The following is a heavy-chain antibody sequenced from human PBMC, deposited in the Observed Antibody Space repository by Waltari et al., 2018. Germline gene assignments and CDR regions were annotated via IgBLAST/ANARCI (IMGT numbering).Heavy chain of an antibody. V-gene: IGHV4-39*01. CDR1: GGSISSSSYY. Sequence: QLQLQESGPGLVRPSETPSLTCTVSGGSISSSSYYWGWIRQSPGKDLEWIGSVYYTGNTVYNPSLARRVTMSVDTSKNQFSLKLSSVTATDTAMYYCASELPRIVVVPGDAYIWGQGTLVTVSS. D-gene: IGHD2-2*01. J-gene: IGHJ4*02. CDR3: ASELPRIVVVPGDAYI. CDR2: VYYTGNT.